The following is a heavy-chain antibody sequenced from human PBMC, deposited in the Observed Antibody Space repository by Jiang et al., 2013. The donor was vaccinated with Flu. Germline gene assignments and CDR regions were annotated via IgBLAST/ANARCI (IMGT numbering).Heavy chain of an antibody. J-gene: IGHJ4*02. Sequence: TTDYAAPVKGRFTISRDDSKNTLYLQMNSLKTEDTAVYYCTRDISGTVTNDYWGQGTLVTVSS. D-gene: IGHD4-17*01. V-gene: IGHV3-15*01. CDR2: TT. CDR3: TRDISGTVTNDY.